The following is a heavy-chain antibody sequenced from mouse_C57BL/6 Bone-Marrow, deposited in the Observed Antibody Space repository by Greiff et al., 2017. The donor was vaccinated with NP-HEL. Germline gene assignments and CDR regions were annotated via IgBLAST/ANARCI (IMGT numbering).Heavy chain of an antibody. D-gene: IGHD1-1*01. V-gene: IGHV6-6*01. CDR1: GFTFSDAW. Sequence: EVKVEESGGGLVQPGGSMKLSCAASGFTFSDAWMDWVRQSPEKGLEWVAEIRNKANNHATYYAESVQGRFTISRDDSKSSVYLQMNSLRAEDTGIYYCTGLITTVGVDYWGQGTTLTVSS. CDR2: IRNKANNHAT. CDR3: TGLITTVGVDY. J-gene: IGHJ2*01.